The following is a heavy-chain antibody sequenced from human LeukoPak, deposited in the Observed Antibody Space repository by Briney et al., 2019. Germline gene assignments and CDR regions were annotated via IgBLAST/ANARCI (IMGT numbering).Heavy chain of an antibody. CDR1: GFTFSDYY. D-gene: IGHD3-10*01. CDR3: ARVLGTMVRGVSGDFDY. Sequence: PGGSLRLSCAASGFTFSDYYMTWIRQAPGKGLEWVSYISSTGNTIYYADSVKGRFTIPRDNAKNSLYLQMNSLRAEDTAVYYCARVLGTMVRGVSGDFDYWGQGTLVTVSS. CDR2: ISSTGNTI. V-gene: IGHV3-11*04. J-gene: IGHJ4*02.